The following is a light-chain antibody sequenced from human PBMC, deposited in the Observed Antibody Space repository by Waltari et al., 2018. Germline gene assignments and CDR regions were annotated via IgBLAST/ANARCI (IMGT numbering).Light chain of an antibody. CDR1: QSVSRS. Sequence: EIVLPQSPGTLSLSPGERATLSCRASQSVSRSLTWYQQKPGQAPRLLIYDASSRATGIPDRFSGSGSGTDFSLTISRLQPEDFAVYYCQHYVRLPATFGQGTKVEIK. CDR3: QHYVRLPAT. V-gene: IGKV3-20*01. CDR2: DAS. J-gene: IGKJ1*01.